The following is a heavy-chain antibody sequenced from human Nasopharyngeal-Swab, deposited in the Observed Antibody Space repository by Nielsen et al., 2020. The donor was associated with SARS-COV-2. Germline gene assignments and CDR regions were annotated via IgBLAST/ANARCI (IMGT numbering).Heavy chain of an antibody. CDR2: IYYSGST. CDR1: GGSISSYY. D-gene: IGHD2-15*01. J-gene: IGHJ4*02. V-gene: IGHV4-59*01. Sequence: GSLRLSCTVSGGSISSYYWSWIRQPPGKGLEWIGYIYYSGSTNYNPSLKSRVTISVDTSKNQFSLKLSSVTAADTAVYYCARGEGYCSGGSCYDYWGQGTLVTVSS. CDR3: ARGEGYCSGGSCYDY.